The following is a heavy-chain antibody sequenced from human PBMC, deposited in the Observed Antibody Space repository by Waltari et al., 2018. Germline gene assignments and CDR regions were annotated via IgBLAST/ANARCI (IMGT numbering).Heavy chain of an antibody. CDR3: GRSSGAAGNGWFFDL. CDR2: INPNNGGP. Sequence: QVQLVQSGAEMKKPGASVKVSCKSSGYTFTDNYIHWVRQAPGQGFEWLGWINPNNGGPLEAQKFPDRVTMTRDTSVSTVYMELSRLTSDDTAVYYCGRSSGAAGNGWFFDLWGRGTLVTVSS. J-gene: IGHJ2*01. D-gene: IGHD6-13*01. CDR1: GYTFTDNY. V-gene: IGHV1-2*02.